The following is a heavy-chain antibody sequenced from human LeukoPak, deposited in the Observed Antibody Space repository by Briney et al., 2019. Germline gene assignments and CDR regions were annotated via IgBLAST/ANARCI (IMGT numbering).Heavy chain of an antibody. D-gene: IGHD3-16*02. J-gene: IGHJ2*01. CDR1: GFTFSSYA. CDR3: AKDHFSGMITFGGVLVFGYFDL. Sequence: PGGSLRLSCAASGFTFSSYAMSWVPQAPGKGLEGVSAISGSCGSTDYADSGKGRFTISRDNSKNTLYLQMNSLRAEGTAVYYCAKDHFSGMITFGGVLVFGYFDLWGRGTLVTVSS. CDR2: ISGSCGST. V-gene: IGHV3-23*01.